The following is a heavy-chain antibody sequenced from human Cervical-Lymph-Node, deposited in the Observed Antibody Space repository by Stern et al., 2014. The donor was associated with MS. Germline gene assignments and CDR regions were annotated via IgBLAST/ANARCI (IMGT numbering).Heavy chain of an antibody. J-gene: IGHJ3*02. CDR1: GFSFSLSA. D-gene: IGHD3-16*01. CDR3: ARYEDAYDAFDT. Sequence: EVQLVESGGGLFQPGGSLTISCAASGFSFSLSAMTWVRQAPGKGLEWVSSITSNGDSSVYGDSVRGRFNIPRDNARTSLYLQMTSLRAEDMGIYYCARYEDAYDAFDTWGQGTMVTVSS. V-gene: IGHV3-21*01. CDR2: ITSNGDSS.